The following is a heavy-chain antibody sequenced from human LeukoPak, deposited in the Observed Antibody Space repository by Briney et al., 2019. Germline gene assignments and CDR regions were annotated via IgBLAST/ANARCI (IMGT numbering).Heavy chain of an antibody. CDR1: GGSISSHY. CDR2: IYSSGNT. D-gene: IGHD3-3*01. Sequence: SETLSLTCTVSGGSISSHYWSWIRQPPGRDLEWIGSIYSSGNTYYNPSLESRVTISVDTSKNQLSLKLTSATAADTSVYYCARHSGLRSPFDPWGQGTLVTVSS. V-gene: IGHV4-59*05. J-gene: IGHJ5*02. CDR3: ARHSGLRSPFDP.